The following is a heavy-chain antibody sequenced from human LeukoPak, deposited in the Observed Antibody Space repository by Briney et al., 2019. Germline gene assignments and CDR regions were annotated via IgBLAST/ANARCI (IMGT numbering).Heavy chain of an antibody. CDR1: GGTFSSYA. CDR2: IIPIFGTA. Sequence: SVKVSCKASGGTFSSYAISWVRQAPGQGLEWMGGIIPIFGTANYAQKFQGRVTITADESTSTAYMELSSLRSEDTAVYYCASTRRRLQPAPFDYWGQGTLVTVSS. J-gene: IGHJ4*02. CDR3: ASTRRRLQPAPFDY. D-gene: IGHD5-24*01. V-gene: IGHV1-69*13.